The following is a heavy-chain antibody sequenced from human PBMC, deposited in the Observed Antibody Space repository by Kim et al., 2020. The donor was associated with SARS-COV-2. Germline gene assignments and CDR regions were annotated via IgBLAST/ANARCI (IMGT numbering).Heavy chain of an antibody. CDR3: ARLVDTAMGYYYYGMDV. J-gene: IGHJ6*02. V-gene: IGHV4-39*01. D-gene: IGHD5-18*01. Sequence: PKSRVTISVDTSKNQFSLKLSSVTAADTAVYYCARLVDTAMGYYYYGMDVWGQGTTVTVSS.